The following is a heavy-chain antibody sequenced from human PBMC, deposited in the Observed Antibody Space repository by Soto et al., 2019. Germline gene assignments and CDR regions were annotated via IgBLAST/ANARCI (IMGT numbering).Heavy chain of an antibody. CDR3: ATSPQYSGSYREFDY. CDR2: FDPEDGET. D-gene: IGHD1-26*01. V-gene: IGHV1-24*01. CDR1: GYTLTELS. Sequence: ASVKVSCKVSGYTLTELSMHWVRQAPGKGLEWMGGFDPEDGETIYAQKFQGRVTMTEDTSTDTAYMELSSLRSEDTAVYYCATSPQYSGSYREFDYWGQGTLVTVSS. J-gene: IGHJ4*02.